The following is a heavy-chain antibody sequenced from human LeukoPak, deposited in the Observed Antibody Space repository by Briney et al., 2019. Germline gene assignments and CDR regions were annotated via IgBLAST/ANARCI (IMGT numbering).Heavy chain of an antibody. CDR1: GFTFRTYS. CDR3: ARVGNGRSWDY. CDR2: ISSSSSTI. Sequence: AGGSLRLACAASGFTFRTYSMNWVRQAPGKGLEWVSYISSSSSTIYYADSVKGRFTISRDNAKNSLYLQMNSLRDDDTAVYYCARVGNGRSWDYWGQGTLVSVSS. D-gene: IGHD2-15*01. V-gene: IGHV3-48*02. J-gene: IGHJ4*02.